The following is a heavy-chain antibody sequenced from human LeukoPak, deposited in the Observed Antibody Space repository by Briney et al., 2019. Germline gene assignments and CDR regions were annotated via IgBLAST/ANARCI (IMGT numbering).Heavy chain of an antibody. V-gene: IGHV3-23*01. J-gene: IGHJ4*02. CDR2: ISGSGGST. CDR3: AKDLSDSSDYWYGELDY. Sequence: GGSLRLSCAASGFTFSSYAMSWVRQAPGKGLEWVSAISGSGGSTYYADSVKGRFTISRDNSKNTLYLQMTSLRTEDTAMYYCAKDLSDSSDYWYGELDYWGQGILVTVSS. CDR1: GFTFSSYA. D-gene: IGHD3-22*01.